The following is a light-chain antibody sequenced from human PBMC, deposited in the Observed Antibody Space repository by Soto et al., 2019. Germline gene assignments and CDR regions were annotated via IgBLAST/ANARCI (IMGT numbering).Light chain of an antibody. Sequence: DIVLTQSPGTLSLSPGERATFSCRASQSVSNNYLAWYQQKPGRTPRLLVSSVSTRATGIPDRFSGSGSETDFTLTISRLEPEDFAVYYCQHYGSSPPLYTFGQGTKLEIK. CDR2: SVS. J-gene: IGKJ2*01. V-gene: IGKV3-20*01. CDR3: QHYGSSPPLYT. CDR1: QSVSNNY.